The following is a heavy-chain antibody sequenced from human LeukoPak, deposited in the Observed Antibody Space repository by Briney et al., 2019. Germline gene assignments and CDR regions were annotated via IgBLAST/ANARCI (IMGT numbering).Heavy chain of an antibody. V-gene: IGHV3-21*01. J-gene: IGHJ4*02. D-gene: IGHD6-13*01. CDR1: GFTFSSYS. CDR2: ISSSSSYI. CDR3: ARRTSHYESPAAGTFGY. Sequence: KPGGSLRLSCAASGFTFSSYSMNWVRQAPGKGPEWVSSISSSSSYIYYADSVKGRFTISRDNAKNSLHLQMNSLRAEDTAVYYCARRTSHYESPAAGTFGYWGQGTLVTVSS.